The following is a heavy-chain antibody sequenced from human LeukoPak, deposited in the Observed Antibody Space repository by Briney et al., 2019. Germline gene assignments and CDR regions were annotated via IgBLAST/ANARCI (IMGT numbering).Heavy chain of an antibody. CDR2: IYHSGST. CDR3: ARSELAAHSRYYMDV. J-gene: IGHJ6*03. V-gene: IGHV4-30-2*01. Sequence: SQTPSLTCTVSGGSISSGGYYWSWIRQPPGKGLEWIGYIYHSGSTYNNPSLKSRVTISVDRSKNQFSLKLSSVTAADTAVYYCARSELAAHSRYYMDVWGKGTTVTVSS. D-gene: IGHD2-15*01. CDR1: GGSISSGGYY.